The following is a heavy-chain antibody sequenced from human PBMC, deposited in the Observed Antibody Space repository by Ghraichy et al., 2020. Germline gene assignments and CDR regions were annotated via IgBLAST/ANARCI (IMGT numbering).Heavy chain of an antibody. J-gene: IGHJ4*02. D-gene: IGHD3-16*02. V-gene: IGHV4-34*01. CDR1: GGSFSGYY. CDR2: INHSGST. CDR3: ARNPRNYIWGSYRSLYFDY. Sequence: SETLSLTCAVYGGSFSGYYWSWIRQPPGKGLEWIGEINHSGSTNYNPSLKSRVTISVDTSKNQFSLKLSSVTAADTAVYYCARNPRNYIWGSYRSLYFDYWGQGTLVTVSS.